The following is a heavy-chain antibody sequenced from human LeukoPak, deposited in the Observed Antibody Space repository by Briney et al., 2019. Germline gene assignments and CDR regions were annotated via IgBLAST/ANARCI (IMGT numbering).Heavy chain of an antibody. V-gene: IGHV4-59*01. J-gene: IGHJ4*02. D-gene: IGHD6-13*01. CDR1: GGSISTYY. CDR3: ARGIADPYSFES. Sequence: SETLSLTCTGSGGSISTYYWSWIRQPPGKGLEWFGYIYYSGSTNYNPSLKRRITMSVDTTKNQYSLNLSPVTAANTAVYYCARGIADPYSFESWGQGTLVTVSS. CDR2: IYYSGST.